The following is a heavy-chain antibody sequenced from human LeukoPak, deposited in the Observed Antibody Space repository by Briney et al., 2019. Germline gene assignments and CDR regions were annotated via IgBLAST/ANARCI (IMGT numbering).Heavy chain of an antibody. D-gene: IGHD6-13*01. CDR3: AKDRTGSASSLDF. J-gene: IGHJ4*02. CDR1: GFTFSSYA. Sequence: PGGSLRLSCAASGFTFSSYAMSWVRQAPGKGLEWVSAITGSGGSTYYADSVEGRFTISRDNSENTLYLQMSGLRADDTAVYYCAKDRTGSASSLDFWGQGTLVTVSS. V-gene: IGHV3-23*01. CDR2: ITGSGGST.